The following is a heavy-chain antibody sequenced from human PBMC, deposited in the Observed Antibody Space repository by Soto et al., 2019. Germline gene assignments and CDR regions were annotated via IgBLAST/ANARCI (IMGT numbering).Heavy chain of an antibody. J-gene: IGHJ4*02. CDR3: ARCSGWYGQCYFDC. D-gene: IGHD6-13*01. CDR2: IYSDGRT. V-gene: IGHV3-53*02. Sequence: DVQLVETGGGVIQPGGSLRLSCAATGFIVSASYMSWVRQAPGKGLEWVSVIYSDGRTYYADSVKGRFTISRDNSKNKLYLQMNSLSAEDTAVYYCARCSGWYGQCYFDCWGQGTLVTVSS. CDR1: GFIVSASY.